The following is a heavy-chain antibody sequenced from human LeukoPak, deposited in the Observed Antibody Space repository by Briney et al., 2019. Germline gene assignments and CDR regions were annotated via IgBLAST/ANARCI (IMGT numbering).Heavy chain of an antibody. CDR1: GFTVTVNY. V-gene: IGHV3-66*01. CDR2: IYKSGTI. CDR3: AADFYTSYHLGY. D-gene: IGHD3-16*01. Sequence: GESLRLSCAVSGFTVTVNYMSWVRQAPGKGLEWVSIIYKSGTISYADSVKGRFIISRDSSINTLSLQMTSLRAEDTAVYYCAADFYTSYHLGYWGQGTLVTVSS. J-gene: IGHJ4*02.